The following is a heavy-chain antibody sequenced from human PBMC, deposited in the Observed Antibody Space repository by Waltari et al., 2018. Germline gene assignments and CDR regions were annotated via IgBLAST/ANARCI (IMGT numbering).Heavy chain of an antibody. Sequence: QLHLQESGPGLVKPSETLSLTWSVSGCTITSTSHHWGWIRQPPGKGLEWTGTLSYSGAIYNNPSLKSRLTISVDTSKNQFSLKLSSVTAADTALYYCATYVGASVGTAAFDVWGQGTMVTVSS. CDR1: GCTITSTSHH. CDR2: LSYSGAI. V-gene: IGHV4-39*01. J-gene: IGHJ3*01. D-gene: IGHD3-16*01. CDR3: ATYVGASVGTAAFDV.